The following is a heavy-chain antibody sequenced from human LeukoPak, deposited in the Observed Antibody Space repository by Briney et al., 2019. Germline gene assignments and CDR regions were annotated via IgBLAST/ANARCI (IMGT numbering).Heavy chain of an antibody. J-gene: IGHJ4*02. Sequence: GRSLRLSCAASGFTFINAWMTWVRQAPGKGLEWVGRIKSGGTADYAAPVRGRFTISRDDSKNTLSLQMNSLKTEDTAMYYCTADTPYTGSGEFEYWGQGTLVTVSS. V-gene: IGHV3-15*01. CDR2: IKSGGTA. D-gene: IGHD1-26*01. CDR3: TADTPYTGSGEFEY. CDR1: GFTFINAW.